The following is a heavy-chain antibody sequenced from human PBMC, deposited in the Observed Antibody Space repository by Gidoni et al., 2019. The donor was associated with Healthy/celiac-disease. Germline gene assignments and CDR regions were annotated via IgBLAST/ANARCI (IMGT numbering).Heavy chain of an antibody. Sequence: QVTLKESGPVLVKPTETLTLTCTVSWFPLSTASMGVSWIRQPPGTALEWLAHLFSNDEKSYSTSLKSRLTISKDTSKSQVVLTMTNMDPVDTATYYCARMGDSSGWFGYWGQGTLVTVSS. V-gene: IGHV2-26*01. D-gene: IGHD6-19*01. CDR2: LFSNDEK. CDR3: ARMGDSSGWFGY. J-gene: IGHJ4*02. CDR1: WFPLSTASMG.